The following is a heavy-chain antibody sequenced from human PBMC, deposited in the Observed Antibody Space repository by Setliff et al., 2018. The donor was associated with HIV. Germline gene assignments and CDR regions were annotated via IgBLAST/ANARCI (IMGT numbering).Heavy chain of an antibody. CDR1: GGSFSDYY. CDR3: ARGRHIGATIPLDH. J-gene: IGHJ4*02. CDR2: INDRGNT. Sequence: PSETLSLTCTVSGGSFSDYYWTWIRQPPNEGLEWIGEINDRGNTNYMPSLRSRVTISVDTSKNQFSLKLTSVTAADSAIYYCARGRHIGATIPLDHWGQGTLVTVSS. V-gene: IGHV4-34*01. D-gene: IGHD5-12*01.